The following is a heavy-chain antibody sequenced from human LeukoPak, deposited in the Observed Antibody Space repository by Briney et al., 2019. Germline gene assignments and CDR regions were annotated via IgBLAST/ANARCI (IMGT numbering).Heavy chain of an antibody. CDR2: IWYDGSDK. Sequence: GGSLRLSCIASGFTFSTYGMHWVRQAPGKGLEWVAVIWYDGSDKYYADSVKGRFTISRDNSKNTLYLQMNSLRVEDTAVYYCARGDYGDYAYWGQGTLVTVS. D-gene: IGHD4-17*01. CDR3: ARGDYGDYAY. J-gene: IGHJ4*02. V-gene: IGHV3-33*01. CDR1: GFTFSTYG.